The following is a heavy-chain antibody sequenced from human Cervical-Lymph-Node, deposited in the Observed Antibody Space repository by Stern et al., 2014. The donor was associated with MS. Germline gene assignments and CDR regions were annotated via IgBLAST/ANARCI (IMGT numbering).Heavy chain of an antibody. Sequence: VQLVESGAEVKKPGSSVKVSCQASGGTFLNYAISWVRQAPGQGLEWMVDIDTIFGTTNHAQKFQGRVTITADKSTSTAYMEVSSLRSEDTAMYYCAGPRYNFWGQGTLVVVSS. CDR2: IDTIFGTT. J-gene: IGHJ4*02. CDR1: GGTFLNYA. V-gene: IGHV1-69*06. CDR3: AGPRYNF. D-gene: IGHD3-9*01.